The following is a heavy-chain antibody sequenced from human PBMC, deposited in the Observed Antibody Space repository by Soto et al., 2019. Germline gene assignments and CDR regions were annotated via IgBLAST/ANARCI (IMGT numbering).Heavy chain of an antibody. V-gene: IGHV3-30-3*01. CDR2: ISYDGSNK. Sequence: GGSLRLSCAASGFTFSSYAMHWVRQAPGKGLEWVAVISYDGSNKYYADSVKGRFTISRDNSKNTLYLQMNSLRAEDTAVYYCAREVAQNCCCCCYHPRHLAYFWGQGTLVTGSS. J-gene: IGHJ4*02. CDR3: AREVAQNCCCCCYHPRHLAYF. CDR1: GFTFSSYA. D-gene: IGHD2-15*01.